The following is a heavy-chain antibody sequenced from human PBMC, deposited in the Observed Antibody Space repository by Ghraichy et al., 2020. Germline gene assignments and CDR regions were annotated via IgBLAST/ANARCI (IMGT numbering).Heavy chain of an antibody. Sequence: SETLSLTCAVYGGSFSGYYWSWIRQLPGKGLEWIGEINHSGSTNYNPSLKSRVTISVDTSKNQFSLKLSSVTAADTAVYYCARSPFITMVRGVIYFDYWGQGTLVTVSS. J-gene: IGHJ4*02. CDR2: INHSGST. CDR1: GGSFSGYY. V-gene: IGHV4-34*01. D-gene: IGHD3-10*01. CDR3: ARSPFITMVRGVIYFDY.